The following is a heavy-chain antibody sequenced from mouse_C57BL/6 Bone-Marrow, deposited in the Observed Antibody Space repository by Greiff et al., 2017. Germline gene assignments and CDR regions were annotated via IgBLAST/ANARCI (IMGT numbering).Heavy chain of an antibody. CDR1: GFTFSSYA. CDR2: ISRGGDYI. Sequence: EVKLVESGEGLVKPGGSLKLSCAASGFTFSSYAMSWVRQTPEKRLEWVAYISRGGDYIYYADTVKGRFTISRDNARNTLYLQMSSLRSEDTAMYYCTRDPAVVGMDYWGQGTSVTVSS. D-gene: IGHD1-1*01. CDR3: TRDPAVVGMDY. V-gene: IGHV5-9-1*02. J-gene: IGHJ4*01.